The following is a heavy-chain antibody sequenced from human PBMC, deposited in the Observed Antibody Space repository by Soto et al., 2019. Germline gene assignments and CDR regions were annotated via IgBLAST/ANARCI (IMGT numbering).Heavy chain of an antibody. CDR2: ISYDSSQK. Sequence: QVQLVESGGGVVQPGRSLRLSCEASGFTFSESGMHWVRQAPGKGLEWVTLISYDSSQKYYIDSVKGRFTISRDNSKNTLYLQMNSLRAEDTAVYYCARDRYGIGGGMDVWGQGTTVTVSS. D-gene: IGHD3-16*01. CDR3: ARDRYGIGGGMDV. CDR1: GFTFSESG. V-gene: IGHV3-30*03. J-gene: IGHJ6*02.